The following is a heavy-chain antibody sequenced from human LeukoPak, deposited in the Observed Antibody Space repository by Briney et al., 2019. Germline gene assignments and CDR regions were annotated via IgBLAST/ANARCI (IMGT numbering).Heavy chain of an antibody. J-gene: IGHJ6*02. V-gene: IGHV1-18*01. CDR2: ISAYNGNT. Sequence: ASVTVSCTASGYTFTSYGISWVRQAPGQGLEWMGWISAYNGNTNYARKLQGRVTMTTDTSTSTAYMELRSLRSDDTAVYYCARWTAPEHNYYYYGMDVWGQGTTVTVSS. D-gene: IGHD1-14*01. CDR1: GYTFTSYG. CDR3: ARWTAPEHNYYYYGMDV.